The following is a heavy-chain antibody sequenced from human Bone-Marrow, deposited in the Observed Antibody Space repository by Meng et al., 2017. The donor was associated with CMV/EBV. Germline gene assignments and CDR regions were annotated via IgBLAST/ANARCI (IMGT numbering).Heavy chain of an antibody. CDR3: TRDYLFYAFDY. CDR2: IRSKAYGGTT. Sequence: GGSLRLSCTASGFTFGDYAMSWVRQAPGKGLEWVGFIRSKAYGGTTEYAASVKGRFTISRDDSKSIAYLQMNSLKTEDTAVYYCTRDYLFYAFDYWGQGTLVTVSS. D-gene: IGHD5/OR15-5a*01. J-gene: IGHJ4*02. V-gene: IGHV3-49*04. CDR1: GFTFGDYA.